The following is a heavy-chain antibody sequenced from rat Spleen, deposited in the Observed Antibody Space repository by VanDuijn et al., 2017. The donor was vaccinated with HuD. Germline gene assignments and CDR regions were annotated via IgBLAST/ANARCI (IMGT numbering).Heavy chain of an antibody. CDR2: INSAGST. CDR1: GYSITSGYG. Sequence: EVQLQESGPGLVKPSQSLSLPCSVTGYSITSGYGWNWIRKFPGNKLEWMGYINSAGSTNYKPPLKSQISITRDTSNNQFFLQLTSVTTEDTATYYCARRGLQSYYFDDWGQGVMVTVSS. V-gene: IGHV3-3*01. D-gene: IGHD1-1*01. CDR3: ARRGLQSYYFDD. J-gene: IGHJ2*01.